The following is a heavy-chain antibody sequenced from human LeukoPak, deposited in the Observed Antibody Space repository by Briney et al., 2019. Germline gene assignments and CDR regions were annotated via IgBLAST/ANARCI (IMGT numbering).Heavy chain of an antibody. Sequence: PGGSLRLSCAVSGLDFDDYGMSWVRQAPGKWLEWVSGINWDGEATEYGDSVKGRFTISRDNAENALYLQMNSLRAEDTALYYCARDLSSSWYSLAYWGRGTLVTVSS. D-gene: IGHD6-13*01. CDR1: GLDFDDYG. J-gene: IGHJ4*02. V-gene: IGHV3-20*04. CDR2: INWDGEAT. CDR3: ARDLSSSWYSLAY.